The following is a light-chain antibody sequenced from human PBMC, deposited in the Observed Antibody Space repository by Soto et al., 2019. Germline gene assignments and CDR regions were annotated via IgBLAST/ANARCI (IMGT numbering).Light chain of an antibody. CDR1: NIGSKS. J-gene: IGLJ2*01. CDR2: DDS. Sequence: SSELTQPPSVSVAPGQTAGIICGGNNIGSKSVHWYQQKPGQAPVLVVYDDSDRPSGIPERFSGSSSGDTATLTISRVEAGDEADYYCQVWDSRSDHVVFGGGTKLTVL. V-gene: IGLV3-21*02. CDR3: QVWDSRSDHVV.